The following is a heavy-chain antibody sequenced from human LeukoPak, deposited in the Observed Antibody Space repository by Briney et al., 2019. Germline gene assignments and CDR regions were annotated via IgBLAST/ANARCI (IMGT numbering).Heavy chain of an antibody. Sequence: GESLKISCKGSGYSFTSYWLVWVRQMPGKGLEWMGIIYPGDSDTRYSPSFQGQVTISADKSISTAYLQWSSLKASDTAMYYRARLSLPAQWLVRKYYFDYWGQGTLVTVSS. J-gene: IGHJ4*02. CDR1: GYSFTSYW. CDR2: IYPGDSDT. V-gene: IGHV5-51*01. CDR3: ARLSLPAQWLVRKYYFDY. D-gene: IGHD6-19*01.